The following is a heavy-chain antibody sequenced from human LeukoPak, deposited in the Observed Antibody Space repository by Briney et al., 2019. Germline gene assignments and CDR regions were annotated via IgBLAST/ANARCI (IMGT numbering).Heavy chain of an antibody. V-gene: IGHV1-69*04. CDR2: IIPTFGIA. Sequence: ASVEVSCKASGGTFSSYAISWVRQAPGQGLEWMGRIIPTFGIAYYAQKFQGRVTITADKSTSTAYMELSSLRSEDTAVYYCARLSGGSAVDYWGQGTLVTVSS. J-gene: IGHJ4*02. CDR1: GGTFSSYA. CDR3: ARLSGGSAVDY. D-gene: IGHD2-15*01.